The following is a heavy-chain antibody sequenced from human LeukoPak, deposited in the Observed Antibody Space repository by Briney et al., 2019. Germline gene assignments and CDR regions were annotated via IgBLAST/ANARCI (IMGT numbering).Heavy chain of an antibody. D-gene: IGHD3-10*01. CDR2: IHYSGST. CDR1: GGSISSYY. CDR3: ARVEEGYGSGRRENYYYYYMDV. V-gene: IGHV4-59*01. Sequence: SETLSLTCTVSGGSISSYYWSWIRQPPGKGLEWIGYIHYSGSTNYNPSLKRRVTISVDTSKNQFSLKLSSVTAADTAVYYCARVEEGYGSGRRENYYYYYMDVWGKGNHGHHLL. J-gene: IGHJ6*03.